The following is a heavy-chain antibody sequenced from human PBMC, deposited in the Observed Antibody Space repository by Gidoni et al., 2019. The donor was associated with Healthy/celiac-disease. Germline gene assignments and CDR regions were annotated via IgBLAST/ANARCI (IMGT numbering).Heavy chain of an antibody. J-gene: IGHJ4*02. CDR1: GGSFSGYY. V-gene: IGHV4-34*01. Sequence: QVQLQQWGAGLLQPSETLSLTCAVYGGSFSGYYWSWIRQPPGKGLEWIGEINHSGSTNYNPSLKSRVTISVDTSKNQFSLKLSSVTAADTAVYYCARYGSGSYWAPTRRYYFDYWGQGTLVTVSS. D-gene: IGHD3-10*01. CDR2: INHSGST. CDR3: ARYGSGSYWAPTRRYYFDY.